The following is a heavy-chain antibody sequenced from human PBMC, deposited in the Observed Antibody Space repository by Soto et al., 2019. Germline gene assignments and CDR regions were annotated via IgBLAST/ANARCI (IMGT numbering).Heavy chain of an antibody. CDR3: ARDSSGYPYYYYYGMDV. Sequence: SETLSLTCTVSGCSISSSSYYWGWIRQPPGKGLEWIGSIYYSGSTYYNPSLKSRVTISVDTSKNQFSLKLSSVTAADTAVYYCARDSSGYPYYYYYGMDVWGQGSTVT. V-gene: IGHV4-39*02. CDR2: IYYSGST. D-gene: IGHD3-22*01. CDR1: GCSISSSSYY. J-gene: IGHJ6*02.